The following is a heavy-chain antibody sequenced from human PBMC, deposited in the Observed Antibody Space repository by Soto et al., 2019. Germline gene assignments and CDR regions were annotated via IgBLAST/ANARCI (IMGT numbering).Heavy chain of an antibody. V-gene: IGHV1-3*01. CDR2: INAGNGNT. D-gene: IGHD3-3*01. CDR1: GYTFTSYA. J-gene: IGHJ6*03. CDR3: ARDPRDFWSGYYNHYYMDV. Sequence: GASVKVSCKASGYTFTSYAMHWVRQAPGQRHEWMGWINAGNGNTKYSQKFQGRVTITRDTSASTAYMELSSLRSEDTAVYYCARDPRDFWSGYYNHYYMDVWGKGTTVTVSS.